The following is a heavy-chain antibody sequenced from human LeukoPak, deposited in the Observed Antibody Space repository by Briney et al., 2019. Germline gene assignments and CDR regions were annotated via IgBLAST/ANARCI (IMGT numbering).Heavy chain of an antibody. D-gene: IGHD3-10*01. J-gene: IGHJ3*02. CDR2: MNPNSGNT. V-gene: IGHV1-8*01. Sequence: ASVKVSCKASGYTFTSYDINWVRQATGPGLEWVGWMNPNSGNTGYAQKFQGRVTMTRNTSISTAYMELSSLRSEDTAVYYIAKVGGSGRSDAFDSGGQGTMVAVSS. CDR1: GYTFTSYD. CDR3: AKVGGSGRSDAFDS.